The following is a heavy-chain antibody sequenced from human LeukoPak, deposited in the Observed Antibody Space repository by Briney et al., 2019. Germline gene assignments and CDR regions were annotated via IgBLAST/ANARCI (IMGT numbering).Heavy chain of an antibody. CDR2: IYSGGST. CDR3: ASTSSWYAGDY. CDR1: GFTVSSNY. D-gene: IGHD6-13*01. V-gene: IGHV3-66*01. J-gene: IGHJ4*02. Sequence: GGSLRLSCAASGFTVSSNYMSWVRQAPGKGLEGVSVIYSGGSTYYADSVKGRFTISRDNSKNTLYLQMNSLRAEDTAVYYCASTSSWYAGDYWGQGSLVTVSS.